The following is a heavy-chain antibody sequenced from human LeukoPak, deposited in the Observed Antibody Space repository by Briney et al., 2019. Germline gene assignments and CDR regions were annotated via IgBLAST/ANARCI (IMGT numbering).Heavy chain of an antibody. Sequence: PGRSLRLSCAASGFTFSSYGMHWVRQAPGKGLEWVAVISYDGSNKYYADSVKGRFTISRDNSKNTLYLQMNSLRAEDTAVYYCAKERSRATVHLDYWGQGTLVTVSS. CDR2: ISYDGSNK. J-gene: IGHJ4*02. V-gene: IGHV3-30*18. CDR1: GFTFSSYG. CDR3: AKERSRATVHLDY. D-gene: IGHD4-17*01.